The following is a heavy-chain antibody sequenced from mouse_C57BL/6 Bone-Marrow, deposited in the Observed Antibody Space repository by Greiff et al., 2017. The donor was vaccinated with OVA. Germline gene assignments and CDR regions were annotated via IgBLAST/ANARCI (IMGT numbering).Heavy chain of an antibody. Sequence: VQLQQSGPELVKPGASVKIPCKASGYTFTDYNMDWVKQSHGKSLEWIGDINPNNGGTIYNQKFKGKSTLTVDKSSSTAYMELRSLTSEDTAVYYCAEPCGSSYAMDYWGQGTSVTVSA. CDR3: AEPCGSSYAMDY. CDR1: GYTFTDYN. V-gene: IGHV1-18*01. D-gene: IGHD1-1*01. CDR2: INPNNGGT. J-gene: IGHJ4*01.